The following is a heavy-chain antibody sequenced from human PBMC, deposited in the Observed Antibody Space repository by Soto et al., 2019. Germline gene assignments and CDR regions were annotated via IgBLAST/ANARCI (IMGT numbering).Heavy chain of an antibody. CDR3: AKGISSSSIGDAFDI. CDR1: GFTFDDYA. Sequence: EVQLVESGGGLVQPGRSLRLSCAASGFTFDDYAMHWVRQAPGKGLEWVSGIGWNSGSIGYADSVKGRFTISRDNAKNSLYLQMNSLRAEDTALYYCAKGISSSSIGDAFDIWGQGTMVTVSS. J-gene: IGHJ3*02. D-gene: IGHD6-6*01. V-gene: IGHV3-9*01. CDR2: IGWNSGSI.